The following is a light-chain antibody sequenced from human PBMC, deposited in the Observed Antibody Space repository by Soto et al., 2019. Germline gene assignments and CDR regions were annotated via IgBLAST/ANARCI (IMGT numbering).Light chain of an antibody. CDR2: GAS. CDR1: PSVVSDY. Sequence: EIVLTQSPATLSLSPGEVVTLACRASPSVVSDYVAGYQPTPVQAPRLLIYGASIAATGLRARFSGSGSGTDFTLTISRLEPAGFAVYDCQHYDGAPYTFGTGT. CDR3: QHYDGAPYT. V-gene: IGKV3-20*01. J-gene: IGKJ2*01.